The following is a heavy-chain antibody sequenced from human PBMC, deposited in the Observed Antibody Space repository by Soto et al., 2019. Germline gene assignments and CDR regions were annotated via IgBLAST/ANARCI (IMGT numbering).Heavy chain of an antibody. J-gene: IGHJ6*03. CDR1: GFTFSSYG. CDR3: ARDGGAARPGGNYYYYYMDV. V-gene: IGHV3-33*01. Sequence: QVQLVESGGGVVQPGRSLRLSCAASGFTFSSYGMHWVRQAPGKGLEWVAVIWYDGSNKYYADSVKGRFTISRDNSKNTLYLQRNSLRAEDTAVYYCARDGGAARPGGNYYYYYMDVWGKGTTVTVSS. CDR2: IWYDGSNK. D-gene: IGHD6-6*01.